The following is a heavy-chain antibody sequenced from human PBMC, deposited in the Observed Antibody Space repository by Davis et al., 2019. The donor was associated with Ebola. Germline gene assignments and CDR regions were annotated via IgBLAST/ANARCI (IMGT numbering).Heavy chain of an antibody. CDR2: ISYDGSNK. CDR1: GFTFSSYA. V-gene: IGHV3-30-3*01. Sequence: GESLKISCAASGFTFSSYAMHWVRQAPGKGLEWVAVISYDGSNKYYADSVKGRFTISRDNSKNTLYLQMNSLRAEDTAVYYCARDRRIARYYFDYWGQGTLVTVSS. J-gene: IGHJ4*02. CDR3: ARDRRIARYYFDY. D-gene: IGHD6-13*01.